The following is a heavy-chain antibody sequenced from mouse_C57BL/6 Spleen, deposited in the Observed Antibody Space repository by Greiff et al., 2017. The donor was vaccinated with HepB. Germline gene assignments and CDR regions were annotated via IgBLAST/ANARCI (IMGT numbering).Heavy chain of an antibody. CDR2: INPGSGGT. CDR1: GYAFTNYL. D-gene: IGHD2-2*01. Sequence: QVQLQQSGAELVRPGTSVKVSCKASGYAFTNYLIEWVKQRPGQGLEWIGVINPGSGGTNYNEKFKGKATLTADKSSSTAYMQLSSLTSEDSAVYFCARWLGWYFDVWGTGPTVTVSS. J-gene: IGHJ1*03. V-gene: IGHV1-54*01. CDR3: ARWLGWYFDV.